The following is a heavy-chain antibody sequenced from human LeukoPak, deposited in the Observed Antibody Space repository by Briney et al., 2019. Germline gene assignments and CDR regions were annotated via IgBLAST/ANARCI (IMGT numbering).Heavy chain of an antibody. CDR1: GGSISSYY. J-gene: IGHJ5*02. CDR3: ARGDPGRGWFDP. CDR2: IYYSGST. Sequence: SEALSLTCTVSGGSISSYYWSWIRQPPGKGLEWIGYIYYSGSTNYNPSLKSRVTISVDTSKNQFSLKLSSVTAPDTAVYYCARGDPGRGWFDPWGQGTLVTVSS. V-gene: IGHV4-59*01.